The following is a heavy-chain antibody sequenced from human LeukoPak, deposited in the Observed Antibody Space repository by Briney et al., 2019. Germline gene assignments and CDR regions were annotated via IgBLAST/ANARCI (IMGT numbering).Heavy chain of an antibody. D-gene: IGHD5-12*01. V-gene: IGHV1-8*01. J-gene: IGHJ6*02. CDR3: ARGVSEVATTHYYYGMDV. CDR1: GYTFTSYD. CDR2: MNPNSGNT. Sequence: GASVKVSCKASGYTFTSYDINWVRQATGQGLEWMGWMNPNSGNTGYAQKFQGRVTMTRNTSISTAYMELSSLRSEDTAVYYCARGVSEVATTHYYYGMDVWGQGTTVTVSS.